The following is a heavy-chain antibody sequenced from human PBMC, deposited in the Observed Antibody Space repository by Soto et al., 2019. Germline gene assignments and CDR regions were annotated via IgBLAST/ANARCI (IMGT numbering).Heavy chain of an antibody. D-gene: IGHD2-15*01. J-gene: IGHJ3*02. CDR2: FDPEDGET. Sequence: ASVKVSCKVSGYTLTELSMHWVRQAPGKGLEWMGGFDPEDGETIYAQKFQGRVTMTEDTSTDTAYMELSSLRSEDTAVYYCATGPPGYCSGGSCPRGAFDIWGQGTMVTVSS. CDR3: ATGPPGYCSGGSCPRGAFDI. V-gene: IGHV1-24*01. CDR1: GYTLTELS.